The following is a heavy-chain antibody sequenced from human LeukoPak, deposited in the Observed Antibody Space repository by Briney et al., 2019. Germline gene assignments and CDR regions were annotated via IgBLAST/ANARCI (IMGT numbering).Heavy chain of an antibody. CDR1: GGSFSGYY. CDR2: INHSGST. J-gene: IGHJ4*02. CDR3: ARRCSSTSCYNY. Sequence: SETLSLTCAVCGGSFSGYYWSWIRQPPGEGLEWIGEINHSGSTKYNPSLKSRVTISVDTSKNQFSLKLSSVTAADTAVYYCARRCSSTSCYNYWGQGTLVTVSS. V-gene: IGHV4-34*01. D-gene: IGHD2-2*02.